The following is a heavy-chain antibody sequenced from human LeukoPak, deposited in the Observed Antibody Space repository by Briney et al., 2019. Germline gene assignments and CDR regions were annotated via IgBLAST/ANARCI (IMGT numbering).Heavy chain of an antibody. V-gene: IGHV4-34*01. J-gene: IGHJ4*02. Sequence: SETLSLTCTVSGGSISSYYWSWIRQPPGKGLEWIGEINHSGSTNYNPSLKSRVTISVDTSKNQFSLKLSSVTAADTAVYYCARVAGYSSGWYVYWGQGTLVTVSS. CDR1: GGSISSYY. CDR3: ARVAGYSSGWYVY. CDR2: INHSGST. D-gene: IGHD6-19*01.